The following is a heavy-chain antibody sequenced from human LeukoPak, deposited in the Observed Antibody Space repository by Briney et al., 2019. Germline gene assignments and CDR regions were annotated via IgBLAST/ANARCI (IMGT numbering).Heavy chain of an antibody. CDR3: ARDPNYSSGYSPDY. V-gene: IGHV3-33*01. J-gene: IGHJ4*02. CDR2: IWYDGSNK. D-gene: IGHD3-22*01. Sequence: GGSLRLSCAASGFTFSSYGMHWVRQAPGKVREWVGVIWYDGSNKYYADSVKGGFTISRDNSKNTLYLQMNRLRAEDTAVYYCARDPNYSSGYSPDYWGQGTLVTVSS. CDR1: GFTFSSYG.